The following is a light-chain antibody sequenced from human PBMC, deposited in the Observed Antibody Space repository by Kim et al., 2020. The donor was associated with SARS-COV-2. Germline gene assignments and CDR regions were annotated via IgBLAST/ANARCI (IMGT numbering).Light chain of an antibody. CDR1: QDISNY. CDR3: QQYDNLPALT. CDR2: DAS. Sequence: DIQMTQSPSSLSASVGDRVTITCQASQDISNYLNWYQQKPGKAPKLLIYDASNLETGVPSRFSGSGSGTDFTFTISSLQPEDIATYYCQQYDNLPALTFGGGTKVDFK. J-gene: IGKJ4*01. V-gene: IGKV1-33*01.